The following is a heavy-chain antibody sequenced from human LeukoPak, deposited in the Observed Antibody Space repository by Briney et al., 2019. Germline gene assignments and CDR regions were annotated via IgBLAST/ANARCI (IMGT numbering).Heavy chain of an antibody. CDR2: INPSGGST. J-gene: IGHJ4*02. CDR3: ATEIVGATSAYYFDY. D-gene: IGHD1-26*01. V-gene: IGHV1-46*01. CDR1: GYTFTSYY. Sequence: ASVKVSCKASGYTFTSYYMHWVRQAPGQGLEWMGIINPSGGSTSYAQKFQGRVTMTRDTSTSTVYMELSSLRSEDTAVYYCATEIVGATSAYYFDYWGQGTLVTVSS.